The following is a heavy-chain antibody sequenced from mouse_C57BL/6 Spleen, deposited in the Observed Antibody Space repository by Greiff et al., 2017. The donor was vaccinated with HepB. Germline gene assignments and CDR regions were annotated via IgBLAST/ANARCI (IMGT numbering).Heavy chain of an antibody. CDR2: INPNNGGT. CDR3: ARSLGRPYAMDY. Sequence: DVKLQESGPELVKPGASVKIPCKASGYTFTDYNMDWVKQSHGKSLEWIGDINPNNGGTIYNQKFKGKATLTVDKSSSTAYMELRSLTSEDTAVYYCARSLGRPYAMDYWGQGTSVTVSS. D-gene: IGHD4-1*01. CDR1: GYTFTDYN. V-gene: IGHV1-18*01. J-gene: IGHJ4*01.